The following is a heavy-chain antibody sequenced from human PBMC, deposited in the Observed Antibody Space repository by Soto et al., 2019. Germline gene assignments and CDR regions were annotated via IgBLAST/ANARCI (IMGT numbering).Heavy chain of an antibody. D-gene: IGHD4-17*01. Sequence: PGESLKISCKGSGYSFTSYWISWVRQMPGKGLEWMGRIDPSDSYTNYSPSFQGQVTISADKSINTAYLQWSSLKASDTAMYYCTRDLDYGGNSEDFDIWGQGTRVTVSS. J-gene: IGHJ3*02. CDR2: IDPSDSYT. CDR3: TRDLDYGGNSEDFDI. V-gene: IGHV5-10-1*04. CDR1: GYSFTSYW.